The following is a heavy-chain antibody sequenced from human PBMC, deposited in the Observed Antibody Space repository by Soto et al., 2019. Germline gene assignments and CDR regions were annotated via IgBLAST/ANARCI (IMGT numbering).Heavy chain of an antibody. V-gene: IGHV1-69*13. Sequence: SVKVSCKASGGTFSSYAISWVRQAPGQGLGWMGGIIPIFGTANYAQKFQGRVTITADESTSTAYMELSSLRSEDTAVYYCARAGYYDILTGYKRYYYYGMDVWGQGTTVTVSS. CDR3: ARAGYYDILTGYKRYYYYGMDV. CDR2: IIPIFGTA. J-gene: IGHJ6*02. D-gene: IGHD3-9*01. CDR1: GGTFSSYA.